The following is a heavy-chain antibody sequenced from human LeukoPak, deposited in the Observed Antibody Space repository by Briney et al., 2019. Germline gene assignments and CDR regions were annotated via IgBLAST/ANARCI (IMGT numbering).Heavy chain of an antibody. V-gene: IGHV3-11*01. CDR3: ARGAGPLFDP. Sequence: GGSLRLFCAASGFTFTHYYMSWIRQAPGKGLEWISYIGDSGSPIYYADSVKGRFTISRDNAKNSLYLQMNYQRAEDTAMYYCARGAGPLFDPWGQGTLVTVSS. CDR1: GFTFTHYY. J-gene: IGHJ5*02. CDR2: IGDSGSPI.